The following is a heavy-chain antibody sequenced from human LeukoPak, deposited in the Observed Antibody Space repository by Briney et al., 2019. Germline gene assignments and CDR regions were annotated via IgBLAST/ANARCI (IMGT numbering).Heavy chain of an antibody. CDR3: ARVRSGYYYYMDV. Sequence: SETLSLTCTVSGGSISSRPYSWGWIRQPPGKGLEWLGSFYYSGSTYYKPSLKSRVTISVDTSKNQFSLKLSSVTAADTAVYYCARVRSGYYYYMDVWGKGTTVTISS. J-gene: IGHJ6*03. CDR2: FYYSGST. CDR1: GGSISSRPYS. D-gene: IGHD3-10*01. V-gene: IGHV4-39*07.